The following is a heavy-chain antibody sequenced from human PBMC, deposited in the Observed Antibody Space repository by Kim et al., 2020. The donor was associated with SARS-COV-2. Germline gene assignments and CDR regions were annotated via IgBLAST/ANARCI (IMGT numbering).Heavy chain of an antibody. CDR2: INTNTGNP. CDR3: AREALEGWLFGLAV. CDR1: GYTFTSYA. J-gene: IGHJ4*02. D-gene: IGHD3-22*01. V-gene: IGHV7-4-1*02. Sequence: ASVKVSCKASGYTFTSYAMNWVRQAPGQGLEWTGWINTNTGNPTYAQGFTGRFVFSLDTSVSTAYLQISSLKAEDTAVYYCAREALEGWLFGLAVWGQGTLVTVSS.